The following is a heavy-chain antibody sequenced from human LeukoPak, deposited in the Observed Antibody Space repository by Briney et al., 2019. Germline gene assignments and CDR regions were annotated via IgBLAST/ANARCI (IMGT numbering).Heavy chain of an antibody. D-gene: IGHD4-17*01. Sequence: GGSLRLSCAASVFTFSSYSMNLVRQAPGKGLEWVSSISSSSSYIYYADSVKGRFTISRDNAKNSLYLQMNSLRAEDTAVYSCARVSGDYYHTVDYWGQGTLVTVSS. V-gene: IGHV3-21*01. CDR3: ARVSGDYYHTVDY. CDR1: VFTFSSYS. CDR2: ISSSSSYI. J-gene: IGHJ4*02.